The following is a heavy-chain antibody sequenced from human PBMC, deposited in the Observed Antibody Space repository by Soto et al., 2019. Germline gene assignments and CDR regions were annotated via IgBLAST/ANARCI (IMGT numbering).Heavy chain of an antibody. V-gene: IGHV3-48*01. J-gene: IGHJ4*02. Sequence: GGSLRLSCAASGFTFSSYSMNWVRQAPGKGLEWVSYISSSSSTIYYADSVKGRFTISRDNAKNSLYLQMNSLRAEDTAVYYCASHYGNFDYWGQGTLVTVSS. CDR3: ASHYGNFDY. CDR2: ISSSSSTI. D-gene: IGHD4-17*01. CDR1: GFTFSSYS.